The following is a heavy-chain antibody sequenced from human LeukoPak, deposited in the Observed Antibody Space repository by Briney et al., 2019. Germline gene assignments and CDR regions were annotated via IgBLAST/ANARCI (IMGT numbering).Heavy chain of an antibody. CDR3: ARVFSLDGYNYYLDY. CDR2: VYYSGTT. CDR1: GGSISSHY. Sequence: PSETLSLTCTVSGGSISSHYWSWIRQPPGKGLEWIGYVYYSGTTNYNPSLKSRVTISTDTSKNQFSLRLSSVTAADTAVYYCARVFSLDGYNYYLDYWGQGTLVSVSS. V-gene: IGHV4-59*11. J-gene: IGHJ4*02. D-gene: IGHD5-24*01.